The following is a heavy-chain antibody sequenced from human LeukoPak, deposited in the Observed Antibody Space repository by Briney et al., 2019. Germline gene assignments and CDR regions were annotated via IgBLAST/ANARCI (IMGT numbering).Heavy chain of an antibody. CDR2: IYYSGST. V-gene: IGHV4-59*02. D-gene: IGHD6-19*01. CDR1: GDSVSNYY. J-gene: IGHJ4*02. CDR3: ARAIRSSGWYDY. Sequence: SETLSLTCTVSGDSVSNYYWTWIRQPPGKGLEWVGYIYYSGSTNYNPSLKSRVTISVDTSKNQCSLKLSSVTAADTAVYYCARAIRSSGWYDYWGQGTLVTVSS.